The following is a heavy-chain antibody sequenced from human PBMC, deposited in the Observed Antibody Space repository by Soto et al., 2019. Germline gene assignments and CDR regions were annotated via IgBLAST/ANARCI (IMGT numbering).Heavy chain of an antibody. D-gene: IGHD3-16*01. Sequence: SETLSLTCTVSGGSISSYYWSWIRQPPGKGLEWIGYIYYSGSTNYNPSLKSRVTISVDTSKNQFSLKLSSVTAADTAVYYCARALRRYYYYGIDVWGQGTTVTVSS. V-gene: IGHV4-59*01. J-gene: IGHJ6*02. CDR1: GGSISSYY. CDR2: IYYSGST. CDR3: ARALRRYYYYGIDV.